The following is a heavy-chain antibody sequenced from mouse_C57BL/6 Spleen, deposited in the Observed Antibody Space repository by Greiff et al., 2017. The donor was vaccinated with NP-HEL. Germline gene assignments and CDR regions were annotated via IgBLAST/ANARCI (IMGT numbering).Heavy chain of an antibody. CDR1: GYTFTSYD. Sequence: VQLVESGPELVKPGASVKLSCKASGYTFTSYDINWVKQRPGQGLEWIGWIYPRDGSTKYNEKFKGKATLTVDTSSSTAYMELHSLTSEDSAVYFCARAFHYYGSSYDWYFDVWGTGTTVTVSS. J-gene: IGHJ1*03. CDR2: IYPRDGST. CDR3: ARAFHYYGSSYDWYFDV. V-gene: IGHV1-85*01. D-gene: IGHD1-1*01.